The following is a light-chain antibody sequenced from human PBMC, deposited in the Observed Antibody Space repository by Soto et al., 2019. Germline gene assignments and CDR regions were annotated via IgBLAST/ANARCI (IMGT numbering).Light chain of an antibody. CDR1: SSDVGGYKY. CDR2: AVN. J-gene: IGLJ3*02. CDR3: SSYTSSSTWV. Sequence: QSALTQPASVSGSPGQSITISCTGTSSDVGGYKYVSWYQHHPGQAPKLMIHAVNSRPSGVSTRFSGSKSGNTASLTISGLQPEDEADYHCSSYTSSSTWVFGGGTKLTVL. V-gene: IGLV2-14*01.